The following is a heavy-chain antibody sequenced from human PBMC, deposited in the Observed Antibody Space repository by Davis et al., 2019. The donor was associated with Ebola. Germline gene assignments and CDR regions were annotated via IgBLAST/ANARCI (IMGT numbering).Heavy chain of an antibody. V-gene: IGHV3-23*01. CDR1: GFTFSSFA. J-gene: IGHJ6*03. Sequence: PGGSLRLSCAASGFTFSSFAMAWVRQAPGKGLEWVSSISSSGDNPYYADSVEGRFTISRDNSKNALYVQMDSLRAEDTAVYYCAKLSSTSVFHYMDVWGKGTTVTVSS. CDR3: AKLSSTSVFHYMDV. CDR2: ISSSGDNP. D-gene: IGHD2-2*01.